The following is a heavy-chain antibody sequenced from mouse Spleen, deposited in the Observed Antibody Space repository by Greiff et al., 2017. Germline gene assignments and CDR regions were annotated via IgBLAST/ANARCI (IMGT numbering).Heavy chain of an antibody. J-gene: IGHJ3*01. CDR1: GYTFTSYG. CDR2: IYPRSGNT. CDR3: ARYGYDAWFAY. D-gene: IGHD2-2*01. V-gene: IGHV1-81*01. Sequence: QVHVKQSGAELARPGASVKLSCKASGYTFTSYGISWVKQRTGQGLEWIGEIYPRSGNTYYNEKFKGKATLTADKSSSTAYMELRSLTSEDSAVYFCARYGYDAWFAYWGQGTLVTVSA.